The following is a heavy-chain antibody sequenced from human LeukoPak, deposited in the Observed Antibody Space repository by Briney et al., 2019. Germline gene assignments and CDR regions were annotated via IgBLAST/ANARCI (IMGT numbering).Heavy chain of an antibody. D-gene: IGHD3-22*01. CDR1: GYTFTGYY. CDR2: INPNSGGT. V-gene: IGHV1-2*04. J-gene: IGHJ3*02. Sequence: ASVEVSCKASGYTFTGYYMHWVRQAPGQGLEWMGWINPNSGGTNYAQKFQGWVTMTRDTSISTAYMELSRLRSDDTAVYYCAREGYDSSGADAFDIWGQGTMVTVSS. CDR3: AREGYDSSGADAFDI.